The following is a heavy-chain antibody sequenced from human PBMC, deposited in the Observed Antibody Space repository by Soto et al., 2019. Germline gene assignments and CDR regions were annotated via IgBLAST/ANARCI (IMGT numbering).Heavy chain of an antibody. J-gene: IGHJ4*02. CDR2: INHSGST. CDR3: ARVPPYYSGYASLTY. D-gene: IGHD5-12*01. CDR1: GGSFSGYY. V-gene: IGHV4-34*01. Sequence: SETLSLTCAVYGGSFSGYYWSWIRQPPGKGLEWIGEINHSGSTNYNPSLKSRVTISVDTSKNQFSLKLSSVTAADTAVYYCARVPPYYSGYASLTYWGQGTLVTVSS.